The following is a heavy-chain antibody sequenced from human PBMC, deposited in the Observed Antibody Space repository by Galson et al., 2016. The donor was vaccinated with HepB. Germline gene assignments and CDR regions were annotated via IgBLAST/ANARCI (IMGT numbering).Heavy chain of an antibody. Sequence: SLRLSCADSGFIYRSYAMNWVRQAPGKGLEWLAVISNDGSNKCYADSVKGRFTISRDNSKNTLYLQMNSLRAEDTAVYYCARLIASPWNDYYYYGMDVWGKGTTVTVSS. J-gene: IGHJ6*04. V-gene: IGHV3-30-3*01. CDR2: ISNDGSNK. CDR3: ARLIASPWNDYYYYGMDV. D-gene: IGHD3-16*01. CDR1: GFIYRSYA.